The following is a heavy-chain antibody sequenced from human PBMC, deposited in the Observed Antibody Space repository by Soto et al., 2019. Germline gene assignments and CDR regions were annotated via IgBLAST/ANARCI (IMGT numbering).Heavy chain of an antibody. Sequence: PSETLSLTCTVSGGSISSGDYYWSWIRQPPGKGLEWIGYIYYSGSTYYNPSLRSGFTISKDTSKNQFSLKLSSVTAADTAVYYCASTTFPVAFDIWGQGTMVTVSS. CDR2: IYYSGST. J-gene: IGHJ3*02. CDR1: GGSISSGDYY. V-gene: IGHV4-30-4*01. CDR3: ASTTFPVAFDI.